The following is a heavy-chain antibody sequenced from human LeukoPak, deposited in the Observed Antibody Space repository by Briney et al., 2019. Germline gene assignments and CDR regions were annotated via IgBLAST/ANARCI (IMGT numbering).Heavy chain of an antibody. D-gene: IGHD1-26*01. J-gene: IGHJ6*03. V-gene: IGHV1-2*02. CDR3: ARGGRELLSLHYYYYMDV. Sequence: ASVKVSCKASGYTFTGYYMHWVRQAPGQGLEWMGWINPNSGGTNYAQKFQGRVTMTRDTSISTAYMELSRLRSDDTAVYYCARGGRELLSLHYYYYMDVWGKGTTVTVSS. CDR1: GYTFTGYY. CDR2: INPNSGGT.